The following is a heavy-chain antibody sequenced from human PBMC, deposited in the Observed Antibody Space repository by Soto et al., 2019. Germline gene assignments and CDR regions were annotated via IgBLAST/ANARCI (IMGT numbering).Heavy chain of an antibody. V-gene: IGHV1-18*01. J-gene: IGHJ4*02. D-gene: IGHD3-16*01. CDR1: GYTFTNFG. CDR3: ARGGTPIDY. CDR2: ISAYNGNT. Sequence: QVQLVQSGAEVKKPGASVKVSCKASGYTFTNFGISWVRQAPGQGLEWMGWISAYNGNTNYAQNFQGRVTMTTDTFTRRAHMGVRSLRSGDRAVYFFARGGTPIDYWGQGTMVTVPS.